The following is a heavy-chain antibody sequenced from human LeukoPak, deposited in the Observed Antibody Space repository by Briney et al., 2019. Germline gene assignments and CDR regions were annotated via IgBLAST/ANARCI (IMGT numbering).Heavy chain of an antibody. J-gene: IGHJ4*02. D-gene: IGHD3-3*01. V-gene: IGHV3-48*01. CDR1: GFTFSSYA. CDR3: ARDFGIFGVVN. Sequence: PGGSLRLSCAASGFTFSSYAMSWVRQAPGKGLEWVSYISSSSSTIYYADSVKGRFTISRDNAKNSLYLQMNSLRAEDTAVYYCARDFGIFGVVNWGQGTLVTVSS. CDR2: ISSSSSTI.